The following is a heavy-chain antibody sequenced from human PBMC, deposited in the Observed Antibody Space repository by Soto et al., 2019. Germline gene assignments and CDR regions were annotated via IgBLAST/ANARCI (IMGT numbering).Heavy chain of an antibody. CDR1: GYTFTNYD. D-gene: IGHD1-1*01. CDR3: ARLGGNWNDDYFDY. V-gene: IGHV1-8*01. Sequence: ASVKVSCKASGYTFTNYDINWVRQATGQGPEWMGWMNPNSGETGYAQNFQGRVTMTRDTTIRTAYMELSSLRSEDTAVYYSARLGGNWNDDYFDYWGQGTLVTVSA. J-gene: IGHJ4*02. CDR2: MNPNSGET.